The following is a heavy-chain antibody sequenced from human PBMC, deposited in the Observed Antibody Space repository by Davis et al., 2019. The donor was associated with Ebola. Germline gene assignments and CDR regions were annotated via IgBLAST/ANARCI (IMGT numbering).Heavy chain of an antibody. CDR3: ARDTYYDSSGYEPWDY. Sequence: LSLTCAASGFTFSSYWMSWVRQAPGKGLEWVANIKQDGSEKYYVDSVKGRFTISRDNAKNSLYLQMNSLRAEDTAVYYCARDTYYDSSGYEPWDYWGQGTLVTVSS. CDR2: IKQDGSEK. D-gene: IGHD3-22*01. V-gene: IGHV3-7*01. CDR1: GFTFSSYW. J-gene: IGHJ4*02.